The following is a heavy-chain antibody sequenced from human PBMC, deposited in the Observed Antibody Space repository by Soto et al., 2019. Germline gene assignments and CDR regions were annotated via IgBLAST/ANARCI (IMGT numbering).Heavy chain of an antibody. CDR2: IGISGDT. D-gene: IGHD1-1*01. CDR1: GFTFSSSA. Sequence: GGSLRLSCEASGFTFSSSAMTWVRQAPGLGLEWVSSIGISGDTYYADSVEGRFSISRDNSKNTLFLQMSSLRAEDTAVYKCAKGGLSTTGLNFWGQGALVTVSS. CDR3: AKGGLSTTGLNF. J-gene: IGHJ4*02. V-gene: IGHV3-23*01.